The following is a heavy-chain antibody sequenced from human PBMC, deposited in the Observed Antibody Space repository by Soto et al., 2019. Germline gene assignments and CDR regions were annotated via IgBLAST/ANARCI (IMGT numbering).Heavy chain of an antibody. Sequence: QVQLQPWGAGLLKPSETLSLTCAVYGGFLSESYWTWIRQPPGKGLEWIGEINHVGGTNYNPSLKSRVTMSVDTSQNQFSRRLISVTAADTAMYFCVRIRYQLPSSVLWLDPWGQGTPVTVSS. CDR2: INHVGGT. J-gene: IGHJ5*02. V-gene: IGHV4-34*01. CDR1: GGFLSESY. D-gene: IGHD3-16*01. CDR3: VRIRYQLPSSVLWLDP.